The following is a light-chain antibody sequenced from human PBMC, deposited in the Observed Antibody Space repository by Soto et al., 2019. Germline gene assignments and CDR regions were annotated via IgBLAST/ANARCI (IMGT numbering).Light chain of an antibody. CDR3: QQYNSYWT. Sequence: DIQTTQSPSTLSASVGDRVTITCRASQSISSWLAWYQQKPGKAPKLLIYDASSLESGVPSRFSGSGSGTESTLTISSLQPDDFATYYCQQYNSYWTFGQGTKVDIK. V-gene: IGKV1-5*01. CDR1: QSISSW. J-gene: IGKJ1*01. CDR2: DAS.